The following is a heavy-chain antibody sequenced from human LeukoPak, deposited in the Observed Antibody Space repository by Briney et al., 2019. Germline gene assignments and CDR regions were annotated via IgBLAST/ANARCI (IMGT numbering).Heavy chain of an antibody. V-gene: IGHV1-2*02. CDR2: INSNSGAR. CDR3: ARGRGGATTGFDH. J-gene: IGHJ4*02. Sequence: ASVKVSCKASGYTFSDYYMHWVRQAPGQGLESMGWINSNSGARNYAPKFRGRVTFSRDNSISTAYMELSSLRSDDTAIYYCARGRGGATTGFDHWGQGTLVTVSS. D-gene: IGHD1-26*01. CDR1: GYTFSDYY.